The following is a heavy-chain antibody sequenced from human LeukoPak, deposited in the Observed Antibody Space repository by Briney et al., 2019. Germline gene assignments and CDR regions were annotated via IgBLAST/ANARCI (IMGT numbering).Heavy chain of an antibody. CDR2: IYTGGTT. J-gene: IGHJ6*02. D-gene: IGHD1-14*01. V-gene: IGHV3-53*01. CDR1: GFTVSGNY. Sequence: GGSLRLSCAVSGFTVSGNYMSWVRQGPGKGLEWVSVIYTGGTTFYAGSVRGRFTISRDNSKNMVYLQMNSLRAEDTALYYCARDPDATGAMDVWGQGTTVTVSS. CDR3: ARDPDATGAMDV.